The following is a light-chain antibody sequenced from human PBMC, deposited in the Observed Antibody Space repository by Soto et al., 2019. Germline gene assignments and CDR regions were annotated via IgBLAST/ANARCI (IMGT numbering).Light chain of an antibody. J-gene: IGKJ5*01. V-gene: IGKV1-9*01. CDR3: RQHNTSPIT. CDR2: AAS. Sequence: IVVTESTSRLSASPEAQAPITCRASPGMSSYLAWYPKHPGKAPKLMIYAASTLQTGVPSRFSGSGCGTDFTLIISSRQPQDFAAYYCRQHNTSPITFGQGTRLDIK. CDR1: PGMSSY.